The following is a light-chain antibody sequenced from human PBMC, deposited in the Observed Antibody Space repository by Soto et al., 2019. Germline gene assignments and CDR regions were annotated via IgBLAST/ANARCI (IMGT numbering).Light chain of an antibody. CDR2: RAS. CDR1: QSISTW. V-gene: IGKV1-5*03. J-gene: IGKJ3*01. CDR3: QQYTTYSGT. Sequence: DIQMTQSPSTLSASVGDRVTITCRASQSISTWLAWYQQKPGTAPKLLIYRASNLESGVPSRFSGSGSRTEFTLTISSLQPDDFATYYCQQYTTYSGTFGPGTKVDIK.